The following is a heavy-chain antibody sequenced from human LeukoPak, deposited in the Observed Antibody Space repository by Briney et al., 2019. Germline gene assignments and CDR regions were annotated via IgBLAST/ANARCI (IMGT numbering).Heavy chain of an antibody. Sequence: GGSLRLSCAASGFTFSSYAMSWVRQAPGKGLEWVAAISGSGGSTYYADSVKGRFTISRDNSKNTLYLQMNSLRAEDTAVYYCAKDRRAAVAVPFDYWGQGTLVTVSS. CDR3: AKDRRAAVAVPFDY. CDR1: GFTFSSYA. J-gene: IGHJ4*02. CDR2: ISGSGGST. D-gene: IGHD6-19*01. V-gene: IGHV3-23*01.